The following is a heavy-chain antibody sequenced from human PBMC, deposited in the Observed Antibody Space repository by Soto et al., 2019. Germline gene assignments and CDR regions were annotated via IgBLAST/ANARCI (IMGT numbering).Heavy chain of an antibody. CDR2: INHSGST. CDR1: VGSISSGGYY. Sequence: SETLSLTCTVSVGSISSGGYYWSWIRQHPGKGLEWIGYINHSGSTYYNPSLKSRVTISVDTSKNQFSLKLSSVTAADTAVYYCARVPEAVAGTDVWGQGTTVTVS. V-gene: IGHV4-31*03. D-gene: IGHD6-19*01. CDR3: ARVPEAVAGTDV. J-gene: IGHJ6*02.